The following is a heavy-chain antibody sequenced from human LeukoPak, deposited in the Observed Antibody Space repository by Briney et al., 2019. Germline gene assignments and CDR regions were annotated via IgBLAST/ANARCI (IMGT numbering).Heavy chain of an antibody. CDR3: ARWRGRQSEFDY. V-gene: IGHV3-7*01. CDR2: IKEDESDE. J-gene: IGHJ4*02. Sequence: GRSLKLSCAASGFTFSSYWMSWVRQAPGKGLEWVAHIKEDESDEYYVDSVRGRFTASRDNAKNSVNLQMNSLRVEDTAVYYCARWRGRQSEFDYWGQGTLVTVSS. D-gene: IGHD1-1*01. CDR1: GFTFSSYW.